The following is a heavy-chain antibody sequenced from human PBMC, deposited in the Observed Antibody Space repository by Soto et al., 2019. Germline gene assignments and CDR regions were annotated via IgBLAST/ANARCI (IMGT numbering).Heavy chain of an antibody. CDR2: INHSGST. J-gene: IGHJ5*02. V-gene: IGHV4-34*01. CDR3: ARAPITMIVVAKASPVYWFDP. D-gene: IGHD3-22*01. CDR1: GGSFSGYY. Sequence: PSETLSLTCAVYGGSFSGYYWSWIRQPPGKGLEWIGEINHSGSTNYNPSLKSRVTISVDTSKNQFSLKLSSVTAADTAVYYCARAPITMIVVAKASPVYWFDPWGQGTLVTVSS.